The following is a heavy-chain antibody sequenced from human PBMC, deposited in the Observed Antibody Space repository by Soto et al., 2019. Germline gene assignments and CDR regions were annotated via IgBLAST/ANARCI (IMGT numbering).Heavy chain of an antibody. CDR2: IYYSGST. V-gene: IGHV4-61*01. Sequence: PSETLSLTCTVSGGSVSSGSYYWSWIRQPPGKGLEWIGYIYYSGSTNYNPSLKSRVTISVDTSKNQFSLKLSSVTAADTAVYYCARDAHYYYGMDVRGQGTTVTVSS. CDR3: ARDAHYYYGMDV. J-gene: IGHJ6*02. CDR1: GGSVSSGSYY.